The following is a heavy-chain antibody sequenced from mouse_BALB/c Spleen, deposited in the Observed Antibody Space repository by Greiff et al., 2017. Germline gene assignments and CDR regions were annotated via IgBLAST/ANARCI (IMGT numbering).Heavy chain of an antibody. V-gene: IGHV2-6-7*01. CDR3: ARYYGYNAMDY. CDR2: IWGDGST. D-gene: IGHD1-2*01. J-gene: IGHJ4*01. CDR1: GFSLTGYG. Sequence: QVHVKQSGPGLVAPSQSLSITCTVSGFSLTGYGVNWVRQPPGKGLEWLGMIWGDGSTDYNSALKSRLSISKDNSKSQVFLKMNSLQTDDTARYYCARYYGYNAMDYWGQGTSVTVSS.